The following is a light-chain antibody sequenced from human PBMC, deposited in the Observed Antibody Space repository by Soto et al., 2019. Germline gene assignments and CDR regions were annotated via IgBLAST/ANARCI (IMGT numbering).Light chain of an antibody. Sequence: EIVLTQSPATLSLSPGERATLSCGASHSVSSNYVAWYQQKPGLAPRLLIYDASTRATGVPDSLSGSGSGTDFALSISRLEPEDFAGDYCQRYGRPPLTFGGGTKLELK. J-gene: IGKJ4*01. CDR2: DAS. V-gene: IGKV3D-20*01. CDR1: HSVSSNY. CDR3: QRYGRPPLT.